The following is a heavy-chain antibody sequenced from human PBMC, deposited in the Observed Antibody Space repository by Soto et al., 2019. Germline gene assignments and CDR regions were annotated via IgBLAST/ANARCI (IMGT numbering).Heavy chain of an antibody. CDR3: ASSEDGYNYVEY. Sequence: SETLSLTCAVYGGSFSGYYWSWIRQPPGKGLEWIGEINRSGSTNYNPSLKSRVTKSVDTSKNQFSLKLSSVTAADTAVYYCASSEDGYNYVEYWGQGTLVTVSS. CDR1: GGSFSGYY. D-gene: IGHD5-12*01. V-gene: IGHV4-34*01. J-gene: IGHJ4*02. CDR2: INRSGST.